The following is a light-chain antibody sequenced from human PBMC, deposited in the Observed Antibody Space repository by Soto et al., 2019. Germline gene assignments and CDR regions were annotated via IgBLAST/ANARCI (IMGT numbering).Light chain of an antibody. CDR3: QSYDSSLSGPV. Sequence: QLVLTQPHSVSGAPGQRVTLSCTGSSSNIGAGYDVHWYQQLPGTAPKLLIYGNSNRPSGVPDRFSGSKSGTSASLAITGLQAEDEADYYCQSYDSSLSGPVFGGGTKLTVL. CDR2: GNS. CDR1: SSNIGAGYD. V-gene: IGLV1-40*01. J-gene: IGLJ2*01.